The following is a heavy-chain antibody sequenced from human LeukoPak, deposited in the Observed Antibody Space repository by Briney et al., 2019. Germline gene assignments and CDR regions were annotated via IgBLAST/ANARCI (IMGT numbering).Heavy chain of an antibody. Sequence: GGSLRLSCAASGFTFSSYSMNWVRQAPGKGLEWVSYISSSNSYIYYADSVKGRFTVSRDNAKNSVYLQMNSLRAEDTAVYYCARDRPTFYYDSSGYFYQDIWGQGTLVTVSS. V-gene: IGHV3-21*05. CDR3: ARDRPTFYYDSSGYFYQDI. D-gene: IGHD3-22*01. CDR2: ISSSNSYI. CDR1: GFTFSSYS. J-gene: IGHJ4*02.